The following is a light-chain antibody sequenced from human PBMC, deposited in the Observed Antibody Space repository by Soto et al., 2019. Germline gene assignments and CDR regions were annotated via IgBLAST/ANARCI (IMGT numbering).Light chain of an antibody. CDR1: STDVGGNKY. CDR3: YSHIDGTTGA. CDR2: DVT. J-gene: IGLJ2*01. Sequence: QSALTQPASVSGTPGQSITISCTGTSTDVGGNKYVSWYQHHPGKAPKVVIYDVTTRPSGVSNRFSGSKSGNTAALTISGLQAEDEAEYYCYSHIDGTTGAFGGGTQLTVL. V-gene: IGLV2-14*03.